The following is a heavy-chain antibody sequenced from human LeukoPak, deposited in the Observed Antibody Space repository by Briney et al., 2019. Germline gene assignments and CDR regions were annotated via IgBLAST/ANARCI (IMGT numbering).Heavy chain of an antibody. D-gene: IGHD3-10*01. CDR1: GYTLTELS. CDR3: AKGSGVMVRGAAFDY. J-gene: IGHJ4*02. V-gene: IGHV1-24*01. CDR2: FDPEDGET. Sequence: ASVKVSCKVSGYTLTELSMHWVRQAPGKGLEWMGGFDPEDGETIYAQKFQGRVTRTEDTSTDTAYMELSSLRSEDTAVYYCAKGSGVMVRGAAFDYWGQGTLVTVSS.